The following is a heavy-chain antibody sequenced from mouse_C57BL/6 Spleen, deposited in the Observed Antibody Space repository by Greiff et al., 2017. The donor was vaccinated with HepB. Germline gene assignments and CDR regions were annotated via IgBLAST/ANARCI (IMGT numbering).Heavy chain of an antibody. CDR3: ARNYGYDGPWFAY. J-gene: IGHJ3*01. D-gene: IGHD2-2*01. Sequence: VQLQQSGAELVKPGASVKLSCKASGYTFTSYWMHWVKQRPGQGLEWIGMIHPNSGSTNYYEKFKSKATLTVDKSSSTAYMQLSSLTSEDSAVYYCARNYGYDGPWFAYWGQGTLVTVSA. CDR1: GYTFTSYW. V-gene: IGHV1-64*01. CDR2: IHPNSGST.